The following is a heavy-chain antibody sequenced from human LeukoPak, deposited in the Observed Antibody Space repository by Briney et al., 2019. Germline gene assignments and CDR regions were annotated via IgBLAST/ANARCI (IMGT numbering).Heavy chain of an antibody. CDR3: ARNYCSRTNCYYNWFDP. J-gene: IGHJ5*02. Sequence: GGSLRLSCAASGFTFSTYEINWVRQAPGKGLEWVANIKQDGSEKNYLDSVKGRFTISRDNAKNSLFLQMTSLRPEDTAIYFCARNYCSRTNCYYNWFDPWGQGTLVTVSS. CDR1: GFTFSTYE. CDR2: IKQDGSEK. D-gene: IGHD2-2*01. V-gene: IGHV3-7*05.